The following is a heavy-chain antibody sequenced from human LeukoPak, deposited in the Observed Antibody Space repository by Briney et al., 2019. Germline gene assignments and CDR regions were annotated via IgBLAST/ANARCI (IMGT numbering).Heavy chain of an antibody. D-gene: IGHD2-2*01. Sequence: ASVKVSCKASGYTFTSYYMHWVRQAPGQGLEWMGIINPSGGSASYAQKFQGRVTMTRDTSTSTVYMEPSSLRSEDTAVYYCARLYQPLIDAFDIWGQGTMVTVSS. CDR3: ARLYQPLIDAFDI. V-gene: IGHV1-46*01. CDR1: GYTFTSYY. CDR2: INPSGGSA. J-gene: IGHJ3*02.